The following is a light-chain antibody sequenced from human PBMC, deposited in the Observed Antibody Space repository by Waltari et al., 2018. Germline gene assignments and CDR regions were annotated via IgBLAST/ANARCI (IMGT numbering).Light chain of an antibody. Sequence: QLAVPQSPSASASLGASVKLTCPLSSEHSAYAIAWHQHQPEKGPRFLMKIDGGGGKTPGDGIPDLFSGFSSGAERYPTSSSLQYEDEAAYYCQTCGPDTVVFGGGTKLTV. V-gene: IGLV4-69*01. CDR1: SEHSAYA. J-gene: IGLJ2*01. CDR2: IDGGGGK. CDR3: QTCGPDTVV.